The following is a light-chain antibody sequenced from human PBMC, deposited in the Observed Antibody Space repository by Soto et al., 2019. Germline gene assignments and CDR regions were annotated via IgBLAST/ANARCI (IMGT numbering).Light chain of an antibody. CDR2: DVS. Sequence: EILFTQSPGTLSCSPGQGATLSCMASESISRDYLSWYQQRLGQAPSLLMYDVSNRSTGIPARFSGSGSGTDFTLNISSLEPEDLAVYYCQQRSNWPRTLGQGTKVDIK. V-gene: IGKV3-11*01. CDR3: QQRSNWPRT. CDR1: ESISRDY. J-gene: IGKJ1*01.